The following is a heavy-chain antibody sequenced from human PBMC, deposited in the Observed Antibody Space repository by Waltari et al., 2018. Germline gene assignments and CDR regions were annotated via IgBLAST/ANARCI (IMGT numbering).Heavy chain of an antibody. J-gene: IGHJ3*02. CDR1: GGSISSGSYY. V-gene: IGHV4-61*02. CDR3: ARGVAAHYAFDI. D-gene: IGHD2-15*01. CDR2: IYTSGST. Sequence: QVQLQESGPGLVKPSQTLSLTCTVSGGSISSGSYYWSWIGQPAGKGLEWIGRIYTSGSTNYNPSLKSRVTISVDTSKNQFSLKLSSVTAADTAVYYCARGVAAHYAFDIWGQGTMVTVSS.